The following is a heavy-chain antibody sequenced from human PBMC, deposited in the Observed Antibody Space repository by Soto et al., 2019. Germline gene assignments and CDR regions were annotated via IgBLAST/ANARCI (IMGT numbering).Heavy chain of an antibody. J-gene: IGHJ6*02. D-gene: IGHD2-15*01. CDR3: ARDPVVVVAADSYYYGMDV. CDR2: ISSSSSYI. CDR1: GFTFSSYS. Sequence: EVQLVESGGGLVKPGGSLRLSCAASGFTFSSYSMNWVRQAPGKGLEWVSSISSSSSYIYYADSVKGRFTISRDNAKNSLYLQMNSLRAEDTAVYYCARDPVVVVAADSYYYGMDVWGQGTTVTVS. V-gene: IGHV3-21*01.